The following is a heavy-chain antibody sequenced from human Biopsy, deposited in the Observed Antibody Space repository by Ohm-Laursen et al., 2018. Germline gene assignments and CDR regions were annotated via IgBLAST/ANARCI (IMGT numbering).Heavy chain of an antibody. CDR3: AKARVAIRYFDI. CDR2: ITWNSGTI. CDR1: GFIFDDYA. Sequence: RSLRLSCAASGFIFDDYAMHWVRQAPGKGLEWVSSITWNSGTIDYADSVKGRFTISRDNAKNSLYLQMNSLRAGDTALYYYAKARVAIRYFDIWGRGTLVTVSS. J-gene: IGHJ2*01. D-gene: IGHD2-15*01. V-gene: IGHV3-9*01.